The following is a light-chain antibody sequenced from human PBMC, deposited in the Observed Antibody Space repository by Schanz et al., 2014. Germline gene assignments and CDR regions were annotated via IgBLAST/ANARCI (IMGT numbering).Light chain of an antibody. V-gene: IGKV3D-20*02. CDR1: QSVTSNH. Sequence: EIVLTQSPGTLSLSPGERATLSCRASQSVTSNHLAWYQQKPGQAPRLLIYGASSRATGIPDRFSGSGSGTDFTLTISRLEPEDFAVYYCQQRSNWPPWTFGQGTKVEIK. CDR2: GAS. J-gene: IGKJ1*01. CDR3: QQRSNWPPWT.